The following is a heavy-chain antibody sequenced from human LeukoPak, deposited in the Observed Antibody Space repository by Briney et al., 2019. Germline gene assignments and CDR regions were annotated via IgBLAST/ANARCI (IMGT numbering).Heavy chain of an antibody. V-gene: IGHV3-23*01. Sequence: GGSLRLSCAASGFTFSTYAVNWVRQAPGKGLEWVSTISGSGDSTYYADSVKGRFTISRDNSKDTLYLQMSSVRVDDTAVYYCARDHCSSTSCHHRHIAAAVPRFANHAFDIWGQGTMVTVSS. J-gene: IGHJ3*02. CDR2: ISGSGDST. D-gene: IGHD2-2*01. CDR3: ARDHCSSTSCHHRHIAAAVPRFANHAFDI. CDR1: GFTFSTYA.